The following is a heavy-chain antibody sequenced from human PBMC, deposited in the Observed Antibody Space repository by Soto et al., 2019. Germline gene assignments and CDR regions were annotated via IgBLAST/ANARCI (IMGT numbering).Heavy chain of an antibody. V-gene: IGHV1-69*01. Sequence: QVQLVQSGAEVKKPGSSVKVSCKASGGTFSSYAISWVRQAPGQGLEWMGGIIPIFGTANYAQKFQGRVTISADESTSKAYMELSSLRSVDTALYYCARGPNYCDYGVYWGQGTLVTVSS. CDR3: ARGPNYCDYGVY. J-gene: IGHJ4*02. CDR2: IIPIFGTA. D-gene: IGHD4-17*01. CDR1: GGTFSSYA.